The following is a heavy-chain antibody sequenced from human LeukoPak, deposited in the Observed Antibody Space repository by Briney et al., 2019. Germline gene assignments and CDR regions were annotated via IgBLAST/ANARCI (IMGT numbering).Heavy chain of an antibody. V-gene: IGHV4-39*06. CDR3: ARENYYDGRGRFDP. Sequence: SETLSLTCSVSGGSVTTGTYHWAWIRQPPGKGLEWIGSVYFDGATHYNRYLQSRVAIAVETSKNQYPLWLSLVTAADAVASYCARENYYDGRGRFDPWGQGILVTVSS. J-gene: IGHJ5*02. CDR2: VYFDGAT. D-gene: IGHD3-16*01. CDR1: GGSVTTGTYH.